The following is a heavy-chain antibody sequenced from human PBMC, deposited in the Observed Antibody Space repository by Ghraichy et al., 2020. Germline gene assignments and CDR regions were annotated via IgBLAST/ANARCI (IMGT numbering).Heavy chain of an antibody. Sequence: GGSLRLSCAASGFTFSSYAMHWVRQAPGKGLEWVAVISYDGSNKYYADSVKGRFTISRDNSKNTLYLQMNSLRAEDTAVYYCARDLRMGYYYDSSGYTSGDYWGQGTLVTVSS. CDR3: ARDLRMGYYYDSSGYTSGDY. V-gene: IGHV3-30-3*01. CDR2: ISYDGSNK. J-gene: IGHJ4*02. CDR1: GFTFSSYA. D-gene: IGHD3-22*01.